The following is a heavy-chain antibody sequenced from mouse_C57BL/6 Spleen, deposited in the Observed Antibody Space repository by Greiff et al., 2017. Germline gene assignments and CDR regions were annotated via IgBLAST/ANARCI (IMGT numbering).Heavy chain of an antibody. D-gene: IGHD1-2*01. CDR2: IYPGDGDT. CDR1: GYAFSSYW. CDR3: ARGATANYFDY. J-gene: IGHJ2*01. Sequence: QVHVKQSGAELVKPGASVKISCKASGYAFSSYWMNWVKQRPGKGLEWIGQIYPGDGDTNYNGKFKGKATLTADKSSSTAYMQLSSLTSEDSAVYFCARGATANYFDYWGQGTTLTVSS. V-gene: IGHV1-80*01.